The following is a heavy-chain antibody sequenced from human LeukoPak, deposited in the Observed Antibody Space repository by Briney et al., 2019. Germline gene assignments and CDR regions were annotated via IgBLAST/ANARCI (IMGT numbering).Heavy chain of an antibody. D-gene: IGHD3-10*01. CDR1: GFTFSSYW. CDR2: IKQDGSEK. V-gene: IGHV3-7*01. CDR3: ARDLDYYGSGSYRH. J-gene: IGHJ4*02. Sequence: PGGSLRLSCAASGFTFSSYWMSWVRQAPGKGLEWVANIKQDGSEKYYVDSVKGRFTISRDNAKNSLYLQMNSLRAEDTAVYYCARDLDYYGSGSYRHWGQGTLATVSS.